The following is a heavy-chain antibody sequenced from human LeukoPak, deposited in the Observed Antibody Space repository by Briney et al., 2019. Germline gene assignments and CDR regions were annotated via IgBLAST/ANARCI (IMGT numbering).Heavy chain of an antibody. CDR1: GFTFSSYA. CDR2: ISCSGGST. J-gene: IGHJ4*02. V-gene: IGHV3-23*01. CDR3: ANAAQWLAQFDY. D-gene: IGHD6-19*01. Sequence: TGGSLRLSCAASGFTFSSYAMSWVRQAPGKGLEWVSAISCSGGSTYYADSVKGRFTISRDNSKNTLYLQMNSLRAEDTAIYYCANAAQWLAQFDYWGQGTLVTVSS.